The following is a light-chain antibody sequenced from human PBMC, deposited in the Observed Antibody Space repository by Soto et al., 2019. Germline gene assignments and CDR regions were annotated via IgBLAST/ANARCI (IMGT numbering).Light chain of an antibody. CDR2: EVS. J-gene: IGLJ1*01. V-gene: IGLV2-14*01. Sequence: QSPLPQPASVSGSPGQSITISCTGTSSDVGGYNYVSWYQQHPGKAPKLMIYEVSNRPSGVSNRFSGSKSGNTASLTISGLQAEEEADYYCSSYTSSSPYVFGTGTKVTVL. CDR1: SSDVGGYNY. CDR3: SSYTSSSPYV.